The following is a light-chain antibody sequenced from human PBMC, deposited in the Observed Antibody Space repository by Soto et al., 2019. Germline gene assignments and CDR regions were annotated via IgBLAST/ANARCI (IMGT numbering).Light chain of an antibody. CDR2: DAS. J-gene: IGKJ4*01. Sequence: EIVLTQSPATLSLSPGERATLSCRASQSVSSYLAWYQQKPGQAPRLLIYDASNRATGIPARFSGSGSGTDLTLTISSLEPEDFAVYYCQQRSNWPPLVTFGGGTKVEIK. V-gene: IGKV3-11*01. CDR3: QQRSNWPPLVT. CDR1: QSVSSY.